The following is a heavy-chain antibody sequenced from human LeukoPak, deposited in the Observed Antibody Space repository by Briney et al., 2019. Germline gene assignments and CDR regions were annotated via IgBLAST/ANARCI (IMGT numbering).Heavy chain of an antibody. J-gene: IGHJ4*02. Sequence: GRSLRLSCAASGFTFSSYGMHWVRQALGKGLEWVAVISYDGSNKYYADSVKGRFTISRDNSKNTLYLQMNSLRAEDTAVYYCAKPPEYCSSTSCYFYWGQGTLVTVSS. D-gene: IGHD2-2*01. CDR2: ISYDGSNK. CDR3: AKPPEYCSSTSCYFY. V-gene: IGHV3-30*18. CDR1: GFTFSSYG.